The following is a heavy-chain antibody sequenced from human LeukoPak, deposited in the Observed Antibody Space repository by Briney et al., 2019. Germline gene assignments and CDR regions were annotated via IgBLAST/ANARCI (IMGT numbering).Heavy chain of an antibody. CDR1: GFTVSSNY. CDR3: ARGESITIFGVVQTSWAFDI. D-gene: IGHD3-3*01. J-gene: IGHJ3*02. Sequence: PGGSLSLSCAASGFTVSSNYMSWVRQAPGKGLEWVSVIYSGGSTYYADSVKGRFTISRDNSKNTLYLQMNSLRAEDTAVYYCARGESITIFGVVQTSWAFDIWGQGTMVTVSS. V-gene: IGHV3-53*01. CDR2: IYSGGST.